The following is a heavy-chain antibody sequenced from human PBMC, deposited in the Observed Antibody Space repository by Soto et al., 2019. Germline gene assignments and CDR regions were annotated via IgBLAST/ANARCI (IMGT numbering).Heavy chain of an antibody. J-gene: IGHJ4*02. CDR3: SRDDSDWFFN. CDR2: IGSKGETYAT. V-gene: IGHV3-73*01. CDR1: GFTFGASN. Sequence: PGGSLRLSCAASGFTFGASNLQWVRQASGKGLERLGRIGSKGETYATTYAASVKGRFTISRDDSKKTAYLQMNNLESEDTAVYYCSRDDSDWFFNWGRGT. D-gene: IGHD3-9*01.